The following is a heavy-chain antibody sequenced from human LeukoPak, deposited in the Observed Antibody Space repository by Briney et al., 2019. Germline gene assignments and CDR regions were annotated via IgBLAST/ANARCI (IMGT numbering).Heavy chain of an antibody. J-gene: IGHJ4*02. V-gene: IGHV4-4*08. CDR2: IYDSGST. D-gene: IGHD4-17*01. Sequence: PSETLSLTCTVSGGSISSYYWSWIRQPPGKGLEWIGYIYDSGSTNYNPSLKSRVTISVDTSKNQFSLKLSSVTAADTAVYYCARVPTVTFFDYWGQGTLVTVSS. CDR1: GGSISSYY. CDR3: ARVPTVTFFDY.